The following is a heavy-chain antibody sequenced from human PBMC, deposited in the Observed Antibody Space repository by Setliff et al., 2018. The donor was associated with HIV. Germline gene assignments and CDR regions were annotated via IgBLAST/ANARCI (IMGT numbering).Heavy chain of an antibody. Sequence: GESLRLSCAASGFTFSSYSMNWVRQTPGKGLEWVSSISSSGSYIFYADSVRGRFTISRDNAKNSLYLQMNSLRAEDTAVYYCARDAAGLERLLKNGAFDYWGQGTLVTVSS. J-gene: IGHJ4*02. V-gene: IGHV3-21*01. CDR2: ISSSGSYI. CDR3: ARDAAGLERLLKNGAFDY. CDR1: GFTFSSYS. D-gene: IGHD1-1*01.